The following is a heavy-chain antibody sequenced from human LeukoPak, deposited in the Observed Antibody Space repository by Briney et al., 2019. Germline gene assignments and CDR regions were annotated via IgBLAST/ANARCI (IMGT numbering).Heavy chain of an antibody. J-gene: IGHJ4*02. D-gene: IGHD1-26*01. V-gene: IGHV3-23*01. CDR2: ISGSGGDT. CDR1: GFTFSNFL. Sequence: GGTLRLSCAASGFTFSNFLMTEVRQAPRKGPEWVSAISGSGGDTYYADSVKGRFTISRDNSKNTLYLQMNSLRAEDTAVYYCAXKGATXGDFDYXGQGXLXXXSS. CDR3: AXKGATXGDFDY.